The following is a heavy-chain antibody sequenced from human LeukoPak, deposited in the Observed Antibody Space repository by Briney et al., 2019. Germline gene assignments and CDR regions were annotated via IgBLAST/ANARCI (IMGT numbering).Heavy chain of an antibody. J-gene: IGHJ3*02. CDR2: IYPGDSDT. Sequence: GESLKISCKGSGYSFTSYWIAWVRQMPGKGLEWMGIIYPGDSDTRYSPSFQGQVTISADKSISTAYLQWSSLKASGTAMYYCARLPHSWREALDIWGQGTMVTVSS. CDR1: GYSFTSYW. D-gene: IGHD2-15*01. V-gene: IGHV5-51*01. CDR3: ARLPHSWREALDI.